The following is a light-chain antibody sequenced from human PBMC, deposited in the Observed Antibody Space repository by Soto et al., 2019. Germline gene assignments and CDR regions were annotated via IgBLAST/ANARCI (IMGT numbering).Light chain of an antibody. Sequence: DIQMTQSPSSLSASVADRVTITCRTSQSINTYLNWYQQQPVKAPKLLIYGASSLQSGVPLRFSGSGSGTAFTLTITTLQPEDFATYYCQESYSFLWGTCGQGTKVEIK. CDR3: QESYSFLWGT. J-gene: IGKJ1*01. CDR1: QSINTY. CDR2: GAS. V-gene: IGKV1-39*01.